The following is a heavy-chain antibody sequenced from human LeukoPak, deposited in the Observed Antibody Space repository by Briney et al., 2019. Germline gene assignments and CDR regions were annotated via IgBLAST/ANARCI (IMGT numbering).Heavy chain of an antibody. V-gene: IGHV1-2*02. D-gene: IGHD4-17*01. Sequence: ASVKVSCKASGYTFTGYYMHWVRQAPGQGLEWMGWINPHSGGTNYAQKFQGRVTMTRDTSISTAYMELSRLRSGDTALYFCARRFDYGDYQFNYYYMDVWGRGTTVTVSS. CDR1: GYTFTGYY. J-gene: IGHJ6*03. CDR2: INPHSGGT. CDR3: ARRFDYGDYQFNYYYMDV.